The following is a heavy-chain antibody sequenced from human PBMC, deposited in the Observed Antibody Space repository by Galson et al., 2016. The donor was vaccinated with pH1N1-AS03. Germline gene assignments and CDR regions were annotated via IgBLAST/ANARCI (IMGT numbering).Heavy chain of an antibody. Sequence: SLRLSCAASGFTFSDYYMSWIRQAPGKGLEWISCITSSGGSGPTIYYADSVKGRFTISRDNAKNSLYLQMNSLGADDTAVYYCARGWYDIWTGYLVDPFDYWGQGALVTVSS. CDR2: ITSSGGSGPTI. D-gene: IGHD3-9*01. CDR3: ARGWYDIWTGYLVDPFDY. V-gene: IGHV3-11*01. CDR1: GFTFSDYY. J-gene: IGHJ4*02.